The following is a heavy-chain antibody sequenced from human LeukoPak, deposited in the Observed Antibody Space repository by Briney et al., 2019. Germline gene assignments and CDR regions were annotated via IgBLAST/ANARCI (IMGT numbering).Heavy chain of an antibody. CDR3: AREFYPMITFGGVIR. CDR1: GGSISSGDYY. Sequence: SQTLSLTCTVSGGSISSGDYYWGWIRQPPGKGLEWIGSIYYSGSTYYNPSLKSRVTISVDTSKNQFSLKLSSVTAADTAVYYCAREFYPMITFGGVIRWGQGTLVTVSS. V-gene: IGHV4-39*07. D-gene: IGHD3-16*01. J-gene: IGHJ4*02. CDR2: IYYSGST.